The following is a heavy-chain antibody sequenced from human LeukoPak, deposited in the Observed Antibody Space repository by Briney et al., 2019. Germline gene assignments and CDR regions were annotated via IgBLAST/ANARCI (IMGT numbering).Heavy chain of an antibody. Sequence: PSETLSLTCTVSGGSISSSSYYWGWIRQPPGKGLEWIGSIYYSGSTYYNPSLKSRVTISVDTSKNQFSLKLSSVTAADTAVYYCARHSRRYNWFDPWGQGTMVTVSS. V-gene: IGHV4-39*01. CDR1: GGSISSSSYY. CDR3: ARHSRRYNWFDP. J-gene: IGHJ5*02. CDR2: IYYSGST.